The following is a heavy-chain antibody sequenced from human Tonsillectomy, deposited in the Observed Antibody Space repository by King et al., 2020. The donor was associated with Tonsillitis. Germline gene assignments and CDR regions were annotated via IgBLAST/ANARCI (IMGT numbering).Heavy chain of an antibody. J-gene: IGHJ3*02. CDR2: ITPFNGNT. Sequence: QLVESGAEVKKTGSSVKVSCTASGYTFTYRYLHWVRQAPGQALEWMGWITPFNGNTNYAQKFQDRATITRDRSMSTAYMELSSLRSEDTAMYYCARWGHIVVVTAIFLLDAFDIWGQGTMVTVSS. V-gene: IGHV1-45*02. D-gene: IGHD2-21*02. CDR3: ARWGHIVVVTAIFLLDAFDI. CDR1: GYTFTYRY.